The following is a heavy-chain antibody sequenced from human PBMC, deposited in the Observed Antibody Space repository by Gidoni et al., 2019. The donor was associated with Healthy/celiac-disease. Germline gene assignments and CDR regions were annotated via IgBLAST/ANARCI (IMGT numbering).Heavy chain of an antibody. CDR3: TTPRD. Sequence: EVQLVESGGGLVQPGGSLKLPCAASGFTFSGSAMHWVRQASGNGLEWVGRIRSKANSYATAYAASVKGRFTISRDDSKNTAYLQMNSLKTEDTAVYYCTTPRDWGQGTLVTVSS. V-gene: IGHV3-73*02. CDR2: IRSKANSYAT. J-gene: IGHJ4*02. CDR1: GFTFSGSA.